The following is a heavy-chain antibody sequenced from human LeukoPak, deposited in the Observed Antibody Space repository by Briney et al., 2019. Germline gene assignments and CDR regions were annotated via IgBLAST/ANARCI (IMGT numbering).Heavy chain of an antibody. CDR3: ASSPYCTNGLCYQRNWFDP. CDR1: GGSISSYY. J-gene: IGHJ5*02. V-gene: IGHV4-59*12. Sequence: SETLSLTCTVSGGSISSYYWSWIRQPPGKGLEWIGYIYYSGSTNYNPSLKSRVTISVDTSKNQFSLRLSSVTAADTAVYYCASSPYCTNGLCYQRNWFDPWGQGTLVTVSS. CDR2: IYYSGST. D-gene: IGHD2-8*01.